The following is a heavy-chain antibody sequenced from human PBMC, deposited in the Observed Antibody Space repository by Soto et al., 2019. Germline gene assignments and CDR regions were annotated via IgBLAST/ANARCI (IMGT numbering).Heavy chain of an antibody. Sequence: DVQLVESGGGLVKPGGSLRLSCAASGFNFHTYTMTWVRQAPGKGLEWVSYISGTSETIFYADSVKGRFTISRDNAKNSLYLQLNSLRDEETAVYYCATGYCRSDNCHFPHWGQGTLVTVSS. CDR2: ISGTSETI. D-gene: IGHD2-2*03. CDR1: GFNFHTYT. CDR3: ATGYCRSDNCHFPH. V-gene: IGHV3-48*02. J-gene: IGHJ1*01.